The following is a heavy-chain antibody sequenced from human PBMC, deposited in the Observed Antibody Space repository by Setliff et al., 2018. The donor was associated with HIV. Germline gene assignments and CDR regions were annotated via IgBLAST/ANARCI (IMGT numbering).Heavy chain of an antibody. CDR2: FHPGSGAT. CDR1: GYTFSNFY. D-gene: IGHD2-2*01. CDR3: ARESACSSTSCPKVLDY. V-gene: IGHV1-46*01. Sequence: ASVKVSCKASGYTFSNFYIHWVRQAPGQGLEWVGGFHPGSGATFFAQKFQGRLTLPSDTSTSTAHMELSSLRSEETALYYCARESACSSTSCPKVLDYWGQGTLVTVSS. J-gene: IGHJ4*02.